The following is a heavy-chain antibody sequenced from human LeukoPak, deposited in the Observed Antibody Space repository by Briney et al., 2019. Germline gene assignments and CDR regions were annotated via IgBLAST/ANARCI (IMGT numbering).Heavy chain of an antibody. J-gene: IGHJ5*02. D-gene: IGHD3-22*01. CDR3: ARVIGVNDKYFDP. Sequence: SETLSLTCNVSSDSFSLYYWSWIRRPAGKGLGRIGRLHPNRGVNYNPSLRNRVTLSGDTSKKQVFLRLTAVTAADTAVYYCARVIGVNDKYFDPWGQGIPVTVTS. CDR1: SDSFSLYY. V-gene: IGHV4-4*07. CDR2: LHPNRGV.